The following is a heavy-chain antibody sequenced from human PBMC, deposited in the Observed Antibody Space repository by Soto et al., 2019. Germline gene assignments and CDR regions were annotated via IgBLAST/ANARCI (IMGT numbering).Heavy chain of an antibody. D-gene: IGHD1-1*01. CDR1: GFTFSSYA. CDR2: ISGSGGST. J-gene: IGHJ6*03. V-gene: IGHV3-23*01. Sequence: GGSLRLSCAASGFTFSSYAMSWVRQAPGKGLEWVSAISGSGGSTYYADSVKGRFTISRDNSKNTLYLQMNSLRAEDTAVYYCAKGGYTGPTNWNYYYMDVWGKGPTVTVSS. CDR3: AKGGYTGPTNWNYYYMDV.